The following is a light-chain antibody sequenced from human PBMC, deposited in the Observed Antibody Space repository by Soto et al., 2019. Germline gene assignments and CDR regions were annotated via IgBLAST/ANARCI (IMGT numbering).Light chain of an antibody. CDR3: QQYGSSPPTWT. J-gene: IGKJ1*01. Sequence: EIVLTQSPCTLSLSPGEGATLSCSASQSVSNNYLSWCQQKPGQAPRLLIYGASSRATGIPDWFSGSGSGTDFTLTISRLEHEDYAVYYCQQYGSSPPTWTFGQGTKVDIK. CDR1: QSVSNNY. CDR2: GAS. V-gene: IGKV3-20*01.